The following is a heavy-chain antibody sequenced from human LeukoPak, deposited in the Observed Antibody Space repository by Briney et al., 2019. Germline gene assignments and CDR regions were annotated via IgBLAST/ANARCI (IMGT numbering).Heavy chain of an antibody. CDR1: GFTISTYS. Sequence: GGSLRLSCEASGFTISTYSMNWVRQAPGKGLESLSYISSSSSTIYYADSVKGRFTISRDGAKNSLYLQMNGLRAEDTAVYYCARDAGYSGSYEGYWGQGTLVTVSS. J-gene: IGHJ4*02. D-gene: IGHD1-26*01. V-gene: IGHV3-48*01. CDR2: ISSSSSTI. CDR3: ARDAGYSGSYEGY.